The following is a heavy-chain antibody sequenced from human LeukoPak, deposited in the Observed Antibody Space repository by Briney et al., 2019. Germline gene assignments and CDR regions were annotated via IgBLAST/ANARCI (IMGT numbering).Heavy chain of an antibody. CDR3: TRENADFSPFGY. CDR1: GGSITTTNF. Sequence: SGTLSLTCGVSGGSITTTNFWSWVRQTPGQGLEWIGEVSVSGLSDYNPSLRGRVTMSLDTSKNHLSLKLTSVTAADTAVYYCTRENADFSPFGYWGQGILVT. V-gene: IGHV4-4*02. D-gene: IGHD2/OR15-2a*01. CDR2: VSVSGLS. J-gene: IGHJ4*02.